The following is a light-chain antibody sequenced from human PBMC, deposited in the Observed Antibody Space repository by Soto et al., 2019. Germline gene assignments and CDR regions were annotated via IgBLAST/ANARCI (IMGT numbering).Light chain of an antibody. CDR1: QSISSY. V-gene: IGKV1-33*01. J-gene: IGKJ4*01. CDR2: DAS. CDR3: QQYDNLPLT. Sequence: IHITQSPSTLAGSVGDRVTITCRASQSISSYLNWYQQKSGKAPKLLIYDASDLETGVPSRFSGSGSGTDFTFTINSLQPEDIATYYCQQYDNLPLTFGGGTKVDIK.